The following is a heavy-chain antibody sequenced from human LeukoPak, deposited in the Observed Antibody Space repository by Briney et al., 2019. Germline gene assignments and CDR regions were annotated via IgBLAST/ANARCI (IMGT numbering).Heavy chain of an antibody. V-gene: IGHV3-23*01. D-gene: IGHD2-15*01. CDR2: ISSTGGTT. J-gene: IGHJ6*03. CDR3: AKNGDRGAYCTGGICYPYFYYYMDV. CDR1: GITFSSYG. Sequence: GGSLRLSFAGSGITFSSYGMSWVRQAPGKGLEWVTSISSTGGTTYYADSVKGRFTISRDNSKNTLYLQMNSLRAEDTAIYYCAKNGDRGAYCTGGICYPYFYYYMDVWGKGTTVTI.